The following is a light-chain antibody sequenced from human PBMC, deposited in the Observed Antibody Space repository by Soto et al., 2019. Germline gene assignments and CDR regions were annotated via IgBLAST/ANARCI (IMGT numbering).Light chain of an antibody. J-gene: IGKJ2*01. CDR3: QQSYSTAYT. CDR1: QSINIY. V-gene: IGKV1-39*01. Sequence: IQMTQSPSSLSASVGDSVTVTCRASQSINIYLNWYQQQPGKAPTLLIYGASSLQSGVPSRFTGGGSRTEFTLTISSLQPADFAPYCCQQSYSTAYTFGQATTREIK. CDR2: GAS.